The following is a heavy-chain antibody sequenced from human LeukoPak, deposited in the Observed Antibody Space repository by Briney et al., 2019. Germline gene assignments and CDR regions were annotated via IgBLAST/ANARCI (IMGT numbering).Heavy chain of an antibody. CDR2: INWNTGVI. J-gene: IGHJ4*02. Sequence: GRSLRLSCAASGITFDEYAMNWVRQAPGKGLEWVSNINWNTGVIVYADSVKGRFTVSRDNAKTSLYLQMNSLRVEDTALYYCAMEPRIAVAAIDYWGQGTLVTVSS. V-gene: IGHV3-9*01. CDR3: AMEPRIAVAAIDY. CDR1: GITFDEYA. D-gene: IGHD6-19*01.